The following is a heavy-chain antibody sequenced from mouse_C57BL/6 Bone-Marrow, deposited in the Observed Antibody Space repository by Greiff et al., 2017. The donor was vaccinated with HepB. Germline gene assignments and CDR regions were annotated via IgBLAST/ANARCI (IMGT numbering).Heavy chain of an antibody. D-gene: IGHD1-1*01. CDR3: ARQYYGSPNYFDY. J-gene: IGHJ2*01. CDR1: GFTFSSYG. V-gene: IGHV5-6*01. Sequence: EVKLVESGGDLVKPGGSLKLSCAASGFTFSSYGMSWVRQTPDKRLEWVATISSGGSYTYYTDSVKGRFTISRDNAKNTLYLQMSSLKSEDTAMYYCARQYYGSPNYFDYWGQGTTLTVSS. CDR2: ISSGGSYT.